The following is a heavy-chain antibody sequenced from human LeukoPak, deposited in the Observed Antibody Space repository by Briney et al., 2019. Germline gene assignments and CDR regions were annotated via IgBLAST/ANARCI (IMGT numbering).Heavy chain of an antibody. CDR3: GSRVGATGEFDS. V-gene: IGHV4-30-4*01. Sequence: PSQTLSLTCTVSGGFISSGNYYWSWIRQPPGKGLEWIGYIYYSGITYQNPSLKSRVTISIDTSKNQFSLKVDSVTAADTAVYYCGSRVGATGEFDSWGQGTLVTVSS. J-gene: IGHJ4*02. CDR1: GGFISSGNYY. D-gene: IGHD1-26*01. CDR2: IYYSGIT.